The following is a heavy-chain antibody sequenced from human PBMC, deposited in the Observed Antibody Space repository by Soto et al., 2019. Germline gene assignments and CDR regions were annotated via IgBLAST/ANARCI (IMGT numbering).Heavy chain of an antibody. CDR1: GFTFSNAW. J-gene: IGHJ4*02. V-gene: IGHV3-15*01. CDR3: TTDQTWYGDYTPEYFDY. Sequence: GGSLRLSCAASGFTFSNAWMSWVRQAPGKGLEWVGRIKSKTDGGATDYAAPVKGRFTISRDDSKTTLYLQMNSLKTEDTAVYYCTTDQTWYGDYTPEYFDYWGQGTLVTVSS. D-gene: IGHD4-17*01. CDR2: IKSKTDGGAT.